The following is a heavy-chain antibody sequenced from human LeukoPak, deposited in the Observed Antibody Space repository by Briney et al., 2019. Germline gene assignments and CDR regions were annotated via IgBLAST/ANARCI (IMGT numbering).Heavy chain of an antibody. D-gene: IGHD3-22*01. V-gene: IGHV4-39*01. Sequence: SETLSLTCTVSGGSISSSSYYWGWIRQPPGKGLEWIGSIYYSGSTYYNPSLKSRVTISVDTSKNQFSLKLSSVTAADTAVYYCARTRPDLYYYDSSGDAFDTWGQGTMVTVSS. CDR1: GGSISSSSYY. CDR2: IYYSGST. CDR3: ARTRPDLYYYDSSGDAFDT. J-gene: IGHJ3*02.